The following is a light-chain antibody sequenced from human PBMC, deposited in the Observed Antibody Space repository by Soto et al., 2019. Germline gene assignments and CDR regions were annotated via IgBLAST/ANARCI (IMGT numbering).Light chain of an antibody. CDR1: ESVSSNY. CDR3: QQYGTSPRT. V-gene: IGKV3-20*01. Sequence: EIVMTQSPATLSVSPGERATLSCRATESVSSNYLAWYQQKPGQAPRVLIYGASIRATGIPGRFSGSGSETDFTLTISRLEPEDFAVYYCQQYGTSPRTFGQGTKVDIK. CDR2: GAS. J-gene: IGKJ1*01.